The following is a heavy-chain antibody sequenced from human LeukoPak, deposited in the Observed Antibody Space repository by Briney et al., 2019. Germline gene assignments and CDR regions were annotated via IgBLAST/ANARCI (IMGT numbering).Heavy chain of an antibody. CDR3: ARRAPFQPIAVAGAYNWFDP. Sequence: SETLSLTCTVSGGSISSSGYYWGWIRQPPGKGLEWIGSIYYSGSTYYNPSLKSRVTISVDTSKNQFSLKLSSVTAADTAVYYCARRAPFQPIAVAGAYNWFDPWGQGTLVTVSS. CDR1: GGSISSSGYY. D-gene: IGHD6-19*01. J-gene: IGHJ5*02. V-gene: IGHV4-39*07. CDR2: IYYSGST.